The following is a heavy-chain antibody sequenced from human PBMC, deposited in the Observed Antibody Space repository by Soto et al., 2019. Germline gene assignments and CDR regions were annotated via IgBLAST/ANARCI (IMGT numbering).Heavy chain of an antibody. J-gene: IGHJ6*03. Sequence: VGSLRLSCASSLFTFSNAWMSLVLHAPFKLLEWVGRIKSKTDGGTTDYAAPVKGRFTISRDDSKNTLYLQMNSLKTEDTAVYYCTTDSRRYYYYYYYMDVWGKGTTVTVSS. CDR3: TTDSRRYYYYYYYMDV. V-gene: IGHV3-15*01. D-gene: IGHD2-2*01. CDR2: IKSKTDGGTT. CDR1: LFTFSNAW.